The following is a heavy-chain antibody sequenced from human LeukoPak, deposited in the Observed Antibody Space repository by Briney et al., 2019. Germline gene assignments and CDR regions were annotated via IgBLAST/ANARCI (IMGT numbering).Heavy chain of an antibody. CDR2: INHSGGT. CDR1: GGSFSGYY. Sequence: SETLSLTCAVYGGSFSGYYWSWIRQPPGKGLEWIGEINHSGGTNYNPSLRSRVTISVDTSKNQFSLKLSSVTAADTAVYYCARGVPIVMTTVTTPFDYWGQGTLVTVSS. D-gene: IGHD4-11*01. CDR3: ARGVPIVMTTVTTPFDY. V-gene: IGHV4-34*01. J-gene: IGHJ4*02.